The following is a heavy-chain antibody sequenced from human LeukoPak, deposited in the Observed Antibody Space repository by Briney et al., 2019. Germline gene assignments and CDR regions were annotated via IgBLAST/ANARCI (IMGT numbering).Heavy chain of an antibody. CDR1: GGSVSSGTYY. D-gene: IGHD2-8*01. Sequence: SGTLSLTCTVSGGSVSSGTYYWSWIRQPPGKGLERIGYIYYSGSTNYNPSLKSRVTISVDTSKNQCSLKLSSVTTADTAVYYCTRSTNLEAFDIWGQGTMVTVSS. CDR3: TRSTNLEAFDI. V-gene: IGHV4-61*01. J-gene: IGHJ3*02. CDR2: IYYSGST.